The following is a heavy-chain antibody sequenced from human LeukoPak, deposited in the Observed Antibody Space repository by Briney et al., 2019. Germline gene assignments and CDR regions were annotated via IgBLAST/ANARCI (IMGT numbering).Heavy chain of an antibody. D-gene: IGHD3-22*01. CDR1: GFTFSSYS. Sequence: PGGSLRLSCAVSGFTFSSYSMNWVRQAPGKGLEWVSYISFSSSARFYADSVMGRFTISRDIAKNSLYLQMNGLRDEDTAVYYCAREARDSSGYYYIDYWGQGTLVTVSS. V-gene: IGHV3-48*02. CDR2: ISFSSSAR. J-gene: IGHJ4*02. CDR3: AREARDSSGYYYIDY.